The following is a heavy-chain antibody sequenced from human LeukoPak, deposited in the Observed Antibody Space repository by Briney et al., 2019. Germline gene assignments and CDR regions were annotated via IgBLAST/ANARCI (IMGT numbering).Heavy chain of an antibody. D-gene: IGHD5-18*01. J-gene: IGHJ6*03. CDR1: GGSISSSSYY. CDR3: ARDGGVDTGFDYYYYYYMDV. CDR2: IYYSGST. Sequence: SETLSLTCTVSGGSISSSSYYWGWIRQPPGKGLEWIGSIYYSGSTYYNPSLKSRVTISVDTSKNQFSLKLSSVTAADTAVYYCARDGGVDTGFDYYYYYYMDVWGKGTTVTVSS. V-gene: IGHV4-39*07.